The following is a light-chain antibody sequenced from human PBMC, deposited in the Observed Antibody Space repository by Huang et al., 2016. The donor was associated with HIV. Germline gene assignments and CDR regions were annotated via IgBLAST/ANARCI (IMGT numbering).Light chain of an antibody. CDR1: QNLTNNF. CDR3: QQYLSSPLT. Sequence: DIVLTQSPGTLSLSPRERAALSCRASQNLTNNFLAWYKQRSGQTPRLLIYGASNRAMGIPDRIGGSGSGTDCTLIISRLEPQDSVVYYCQQYLSSPLTFGGGTNVEI. J-gene: IGKJ4*01. CDR2: GAS. V-gene: IGKV3-20*01.